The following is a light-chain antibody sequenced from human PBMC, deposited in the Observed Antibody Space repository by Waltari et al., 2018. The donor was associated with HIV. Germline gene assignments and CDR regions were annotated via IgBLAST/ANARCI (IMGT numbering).Light chain of an antibody. J-gene: IGKJ4*01. CDR1: ETLLHSDGKTY. CDR3: MQGAQFPVT. V-gene: IGKV2D-29*01. CDR2: EVA. Sequence: EIVMTQTPPSLSVTPGQAASISCKSSETLLHSDGKTYFYWYVQKTGLPPQLLFYEVAKRFAGVPDRFRGSGSGTDFTLILSRVEAEDVGIYYCMQGAQFPVTFGGGTKVEI.